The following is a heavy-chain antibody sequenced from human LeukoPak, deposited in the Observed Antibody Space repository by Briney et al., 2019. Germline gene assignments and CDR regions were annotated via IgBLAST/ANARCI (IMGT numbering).Heavy chain of an antibody. CDR1: GGSISSYY. J-gene: IGHJ4*02. D-gene: IGHD2-2*01. Sequence: PLETLSLTCTVSGGSISSYYWSWIRQPPGKGLEWIGYIYYSGSTNYNPSLKSRVTISVDTSKNQFSLKLSSVTAADTAVYYCARENPSAIKNMWGQGTLVTVSS. CDR2: IYYSGST. CDR3: ARENPSAIKNM. V-gene: IGHV4-59*12.